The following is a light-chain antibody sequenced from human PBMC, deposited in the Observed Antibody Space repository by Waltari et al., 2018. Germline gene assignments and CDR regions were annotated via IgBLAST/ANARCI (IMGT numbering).Light chain of an antibody. CDR1: TANLGSNT. V-gene: IGLV1-44*01. Sequence: QSVLTQPPSASGSPGQRATISCSGSTANLGSNTVNWYQQIPGTAPKLPIYTTSPRPSGVPDRFSGSNAGTSGFLAISGLQSEDEADYYCAAWDDGLNGWVFGGRTRVSVL. CDR2: TTS. CDR3: AAWDDGLNGWV. J-gene: IGLJ3*02.